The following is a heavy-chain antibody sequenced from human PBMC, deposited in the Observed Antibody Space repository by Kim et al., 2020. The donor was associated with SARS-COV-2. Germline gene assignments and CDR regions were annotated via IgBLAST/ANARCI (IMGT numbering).Heavy chain of an antibody. CDR2: ST. D-gene: IGHD3-10*01. Sequence: STTYNPSLQSRVTMSVDKSKTKFYLRLNSVSAADTGIFYCARLFESGWFDPWGQGTLVTVSS. J-gene: IGHJ5*02. CDR3: ARLFESGWFDP. V-gene: IGHV4-61*07.